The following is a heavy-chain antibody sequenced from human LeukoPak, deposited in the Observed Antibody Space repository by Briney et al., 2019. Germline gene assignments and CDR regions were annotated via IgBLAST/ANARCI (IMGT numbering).Heavy chain of an antibody. CDR1: GGSISSSSYY. D-gene: IGHD6-19*01. CDR3: ARGLSIAVAGNNFDY. J-gene: IGHJ4*02. Sequence: SETLSLTCTVSGGSISSSSYYWGWIRQPPGKGLEWIGEINHSGSTNYNPSLKSRVTISVDTSKNQFSLKLSSVTAADTAVYYCARGLSIAVAGNNFDYWGQGTLVTVS. CDR2: INHSGST. V-gene: IGHV4-39*07.